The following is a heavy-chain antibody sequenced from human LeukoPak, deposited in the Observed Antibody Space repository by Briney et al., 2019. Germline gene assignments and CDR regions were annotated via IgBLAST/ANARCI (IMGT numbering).Heavy chain of an antibody. J-gene: IGHJ4*02. CDR2: ISGDSTYI. V-gene: IGHV3-21*01. D-gene: IGHD1-1*01. CDR1: GFTFASYS. CDR3: ARVSGRLERQSDLDY. Sequence: GGSLRLSCAASGFTFASYSMNWVRQAPGKGLEWVSSISGDSTYIYNAGSVKGRFTISRDNAQASLYLQMNSLRADDTAVYYCARVSGRLERQSDLDYWGQGTLVIVSS.